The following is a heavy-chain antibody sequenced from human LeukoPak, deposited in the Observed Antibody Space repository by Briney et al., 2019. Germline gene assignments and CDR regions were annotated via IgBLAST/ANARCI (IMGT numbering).Heavy chain of an antibody. J-gene: IGHJ4*02. Sequence: GGSLRLSCAASGITFSSYAMSWVRQAPGKGLEWVSAISGSGGSTYYADSVKGRFTISRDNSKNTLYLQMNSLRAEDTAVYYCAKASVYSGSSHFDYWGQGTLVTVSS. D-gene: IGHD1-26*01. CDR2: ISGSGGST. CDR3: AKASVYSGSSHFDY. V-gene: IGHV3-23*01. CDR1: GITFSSYA.